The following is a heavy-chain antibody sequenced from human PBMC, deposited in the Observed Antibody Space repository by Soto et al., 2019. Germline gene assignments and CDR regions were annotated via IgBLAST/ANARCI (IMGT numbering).Heavy chain of an antibody. CDR1: CSSISSGSY. V-gene: IGHV4-38-2*02. CDR3: ARVHVMVVAGSTFDY. Sequence: TLSLTCTVSCSSISSGSYWAWIRQPPGKGPEWIASIYHGGTTFYNPSLKSRITISVDTSNNQFSLKLTSVTAADTAVYYCARVHVMVVAGSTFDYWGHGTLVTVSS. J-gene: IGHJ4*01. D-gene: IGHD6-19*01. CDR2: IYHGGTT.